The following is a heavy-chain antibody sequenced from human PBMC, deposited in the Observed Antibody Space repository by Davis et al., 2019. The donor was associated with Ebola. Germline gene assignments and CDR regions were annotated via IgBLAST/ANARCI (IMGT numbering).Heavy chain of an antibody. V-gene: IGHV4-39*01. J-gene: IGHJ4*02. CDR2: FHYSPTT. CDR3: ASLGQTYDSSGYSQPFDY. Sequence: SETLSLTCTVSAGPASPGGYSWGCIRQSPGMDLERIGTFHYSPTTSHNPSLKSRITVSADPAKNQFSLNLNSATAAATAVNYCASLGQTYDSSGYSQPFDYWGQGSLVTVSS. D-gene: IGHD3-22*01. CDR1: AGPASPGGYS.